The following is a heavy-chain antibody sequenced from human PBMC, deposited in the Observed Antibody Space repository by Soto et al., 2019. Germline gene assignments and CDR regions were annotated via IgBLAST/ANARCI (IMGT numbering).Heavy chain of an antibody. CDR2: ISSSSSYI. CDR1: GFTFSSYS. CDR3: ARDQPGYSYGYGLGY. Sequence: EVQLVESGGGLVKPGGSLRLSCAASGFTFSSYSMNWVRQAPGKGLEWVSSISSSSSYIYYADSVKGRFTISRDNAKSSLYLKMNSLRAEDTAVYYCARDQPGYSYGYGLGYWGQGTLVTVSS. J-gene: IGHJ4*02. V-gene: IGHV3-21*01. D-gene: IGHD5-18*01.